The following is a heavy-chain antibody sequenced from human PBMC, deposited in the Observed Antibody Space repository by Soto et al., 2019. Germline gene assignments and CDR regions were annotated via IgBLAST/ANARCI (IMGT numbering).Heavy chain of an antibody. CDR2: ISTYNGDT. D-gene: IGHD2-2*01. V-gene: IGHV1-18*01. CDR1: GYTFTSFG. J-gene: IGHJ4*02. CDR3: ARGYCSFTSCPFDF. Sequence: HVQLVQSGAEVKKPGASVNVSCKASGYTFTSFGISWVRQVPGQGREWMGWISTYNGDTNYAQHPQGRVTMTTDTATSTAYMELSSLRSDDTAVYYCARGYCSFTSCPFDFWGQGALVTVSS.